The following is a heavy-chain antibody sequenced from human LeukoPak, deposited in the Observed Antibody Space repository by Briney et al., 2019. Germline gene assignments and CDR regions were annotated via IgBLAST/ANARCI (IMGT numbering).Heavy chain of an antibody. V-gene: IGHV3-53*01. CDR2: IYSGGST. Sequence: GGSLRLSCAASGFTVSSNYMSWVRLAPGKGLEWVSVIYSGGSTYYADSVKGRFTISRDNSKNTLYLQMNSLRAEDTAVYYCARVESYCSSTSCPLYYYYYMDVWGKGTTVTVSS. D-gene: IGHD2-2*01. CDR1: GFTVSSNY. J-gene: IGHJ6*03. CDR3: ARVESYCSSTSCPLYYYYYMDV.